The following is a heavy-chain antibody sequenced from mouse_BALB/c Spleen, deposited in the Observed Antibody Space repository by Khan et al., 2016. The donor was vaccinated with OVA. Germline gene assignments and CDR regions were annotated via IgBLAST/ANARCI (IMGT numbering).Heavy chain of an antibody. D-gene: IGHD2-10*01. CDR1: GYTFISFG. J-gene: IGHJ4*01. Sequence: QIQLVQSGPELKKPGETVKISCKASGYTFISFGMNWVKQSPGKALKWMGWINTYTGEPTYADDFKGRFAFSLETSASTAYLQSNNLKHEDTATYFCARPPYFSYTLDYWGQGTSVTVSS. V-gene: IGHV9-3-1*01. CDR2: INTYTGEP. CDR3: ARPPYFSYTLDY.